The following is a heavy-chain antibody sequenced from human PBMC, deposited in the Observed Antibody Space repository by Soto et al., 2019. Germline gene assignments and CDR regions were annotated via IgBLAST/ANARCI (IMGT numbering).Heavy chain of an antibody. D-gene: IGHD3-9*01. V-gene: IGHV1-69*06. CDR3: ARELYYDILTGAPGIYYYGMDV. Sequence: ASVKVSCKASGGTFSSYAISWVRQAPGQGLEWMGGIIPIFGTANYAQKFQGRVTITADKSTSTAYMELSSLRSEDTAVYYCARELYYDILTGAPGIYYYGMDVWGQGTTVTVS. CDR2: IIPIFGTA. J-gene: IGHJ6*02. CDR1: GGTFSSYA.